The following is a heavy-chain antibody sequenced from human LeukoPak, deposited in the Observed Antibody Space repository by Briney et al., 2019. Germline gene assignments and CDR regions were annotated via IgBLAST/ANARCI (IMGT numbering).Heavy chain of an antibody. CDR1: GGTFSSYA. D-gene: IGHD3-22*01. Sequence: VASVKVSCKASGGTFSSYAISWVRQAPGQGLEWMGGIIPIFGTANYAQKFQGRVTMTRDTSTSTVYMELSSLRSEDTAVYYCARARSGYYYDSSGYYFYWGQGTLVTVSS. CDR3: ARARSGYYYDSSGYYFY. V-gene: IGHV1-69*05. J-gene: IGHJ4*02. CDR2: IIPIFGTA.